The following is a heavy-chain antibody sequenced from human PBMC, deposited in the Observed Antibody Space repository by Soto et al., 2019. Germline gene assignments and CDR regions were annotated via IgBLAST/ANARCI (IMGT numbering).Heavy chain of an antibody. CDR1: GYTFTTYD. V-gene: IGHV1-18*01. J-gene: IGHJ4*02. Sequence: ASVKVSCKASGYTFTTYDISWVRQAPGQGLEWMGWISGNNGNTNYAQNLQGRVIMTTDTSTNTAYMELRSLRSDDTAVYYCARERRRPYYDILTGYYPSDYWGQGTLVTVLL. D-gene: IGHD3-9*01. CDR3: ARERRRPYYDILTGYYPSDY. CDR2: ISGNNGNT.